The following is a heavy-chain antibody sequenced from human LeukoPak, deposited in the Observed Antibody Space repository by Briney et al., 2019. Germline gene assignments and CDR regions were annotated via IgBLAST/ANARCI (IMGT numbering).Heavy chain of an antibody. CDR3: ANLPIYDSSGYDY. J-gene: IGHJ4*02. Sequence: GGSLRLSCAASGFTFSSYAMSWVRQAPGEGLEWVSAISGSGGSTYYADSVKGRFTISRDNSKNTLYLQMNSLRAEDTAVYYCANLPIYDSSGYDYWGQGTLVTVSS. CDR1: GFTFSSYA. V-gene: IGHV3-23*01. D-gene: IGHD3-22*01. CDR2: ISGSGGST.